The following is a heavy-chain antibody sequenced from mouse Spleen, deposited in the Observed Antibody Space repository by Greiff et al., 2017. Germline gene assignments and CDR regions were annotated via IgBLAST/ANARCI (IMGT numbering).Heavy chain of an antibody. CDR3: ARGRLGNYFDY. D-gene: IGHD4-1*01. Sequence: DVKLVESGGGLVKLGGSLKLSCAASGFTFSSYAMSWVRQTPEKRLEWVATISSGGGNTYYPDSVKGRFTISRDNAKNTLYLQMSSLKSEDTAMYYCARGRLGNYFDYWGQGTTLTVSS. J-gene: IGHJ2*01. CDR2: ISSGGGNT. CDR1: GFTFSSYA. V-gene: IGHV5-9*04.